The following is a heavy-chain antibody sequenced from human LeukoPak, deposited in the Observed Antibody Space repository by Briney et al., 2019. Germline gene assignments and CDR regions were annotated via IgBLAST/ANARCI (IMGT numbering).Heavy chain of an antibody. CDR3: ARTYYDFWSGYHDAFDI. J-gene: IGHJ3*02. V-gene: IGHV4-61*02. Sequence: PSETLSLTCTVSGGSISSGSYYWSWIRQPAGKGLEWIGRIYTSGSTNYNPSLKSRVTISVDTSKNQFSLKLSSVTAADTAVYYCARTYYDFWSGYHDAFDIWGQGTMVTVSS. CDR2: IYTSGST. CDR1: GGSISSGSYY. D-gene: IGHD3-3*01.